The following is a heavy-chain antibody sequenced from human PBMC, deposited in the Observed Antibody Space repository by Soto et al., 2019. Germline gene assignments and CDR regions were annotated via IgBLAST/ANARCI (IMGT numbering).Heavy chain of an antibody. CDR3: ARGPVLRGFDY. V-gene: IGHV3-53*02. D-gene: IGHD2-15*01. CDR2: IYSGGST. J-gene: IGHJ4*02. Sequence: EVQLVETGGGLIKPGGSLRLSCAASGFTVSSNYMSWVRQAPGKGLEWVSVIYSGGSTYYADSVKGRFTISRNNSKNTLYLQMNSLRAEDTAVHYCARGPVLRGFDYWGQGTLVTVSS. CDR1: GFTVSSNY.